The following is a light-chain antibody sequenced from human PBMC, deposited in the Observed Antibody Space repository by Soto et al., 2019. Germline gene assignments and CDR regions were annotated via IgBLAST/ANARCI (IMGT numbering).Light chain of an antibody. CDR2: DAS. CDR1: QSVSTY. Sequence: EIVLTQSPATLSLSPGERATLSCRASQSVSTYLGWYQQKPGQAPRLLIYDASNRATGIPARFSGSGSGTYFTLTISSIKPEDFAVYYCQQLINCITFGKGTRLEIK. CDR3: QQLINCIT. V-gene: IGKV3-11*01. J-gene: IGKJ5*01.